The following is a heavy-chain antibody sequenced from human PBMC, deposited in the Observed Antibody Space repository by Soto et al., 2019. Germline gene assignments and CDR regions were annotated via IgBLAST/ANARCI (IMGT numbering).Heavy chain of an antibody. J-gene: IGHJ2*01. CDR2: ISKNGDTT. D-gene: IGHD1-26*01. V-gene: IGHV3-64*02. CDR1: GFTFSSYS. Sequence: PGGSLRLSCAASGFTFSSYSMHWVRQAPGKGLEYVSVISKNGDTTYHADSVKGRFTISRDNSKNTVSLQMGSLRVEDMAVHYCAREAGAPGLWYFDLWGRGTLVTVSS. CDR3: AREAGAPGLWYFDL.